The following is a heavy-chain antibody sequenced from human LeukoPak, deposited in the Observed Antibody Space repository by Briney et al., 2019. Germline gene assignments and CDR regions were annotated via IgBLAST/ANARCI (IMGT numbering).Heavy chain of an antibody. CDR3: ARTATRELKEGGTYYFDY. CDR2: INHSGST. V-gene: IGHV4-34*01. D-gene: IGHD1-26*01. J-gene: IGHJ4*02. Sequence: PSETLSLTCAVYGGSFSGYYWSWIRQPPGKGLEWIGEINHSGSTNYNPSLKSRVTISVDTSKNQFPLKLSSVTAADTAVYYCARTATRELKEGGTYYFDYWGQGTLVTVSS. CDR1: GGSFSGYY.